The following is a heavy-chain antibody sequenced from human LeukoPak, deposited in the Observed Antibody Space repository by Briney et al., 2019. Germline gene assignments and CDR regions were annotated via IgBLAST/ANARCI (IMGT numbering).Heavy chain of an antibody. D-gene: IGHD3-10*01. Sequence: GGTLGLPCAASGFTFSNAWMSWVRQAPGKGLEWVGRIKSKTDGGTTDYAAPVKGRFTISRDDSKNTLYLQMNSLKTEDTAVYYCWGGDYYYYGMDVWGKGTTVTVSS. CDR3: WGGDYYYYGMDV. J-gene: IGHJ6*04. CDR1: GFTFSNAW. V-gene: IGHV3-15*01. CDR2: IKSKTDGGTT.